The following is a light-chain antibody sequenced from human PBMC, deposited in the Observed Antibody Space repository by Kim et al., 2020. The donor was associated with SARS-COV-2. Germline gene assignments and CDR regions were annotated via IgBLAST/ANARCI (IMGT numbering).Light chain of an antibody. V-gene: IGLV1-47*01. J-gene: IGLJ3*02. CDR3: ASWDESLGGPV. Sequence: ERVTISCSGGGSEVGTNCVYWYEEFPGAAPKVLVYGNDQRAAGVPDRFAGSKSGTATSLVISGLRSEDEADYYCASWDESLGGPVFGGGAQLTVL. CDR1: GSEVGTNC. CDR2: GND.